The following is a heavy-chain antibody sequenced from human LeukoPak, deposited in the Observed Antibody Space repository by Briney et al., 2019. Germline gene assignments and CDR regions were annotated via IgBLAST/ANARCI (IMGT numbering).Heavy chain of an antibody. Sequence: GASVKVSCKASGYTFTSYDINWVRQATGQGLEWMGWINPNSGGTNYAQKFQGRVTMTRDTSTSTAYMELSRLRSDDTAVYYCARDMGLLWFGELLTDYWGQGTLVTVSS. D-gene: IGHD3-10*01. CDR1: GYTFTSYD. CDR3: ARDMGLLWFGELLTDY. CDR2: INPNSGGT. V-gene: IGHV1-2*02. J-gene: IGHJ4*02.